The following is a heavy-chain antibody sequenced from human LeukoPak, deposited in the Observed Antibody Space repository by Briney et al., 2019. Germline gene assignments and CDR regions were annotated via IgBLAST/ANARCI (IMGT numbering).Heavy chain of an antibody. Sequence: ASVKVSCKASGYTFTSYAMNWVRQAPGQGLEWMGWINTNTGNPTYAQGFTGRFVFSLDTSVSTAYLQISSLKAEDTAVYYCARDPGVGGSGSYIPQNYYYYYMDVWGKGTTVTVSS. D-gene: IGHD3-10*01. J-gene: IGHJ6*03. CDR2: INTNTGNP. CDR1: GYTFTSYA. CDR3: ARDPGVGGSGSYIPQNYYYYYMDV. V-gene: IGHV7-4-1*02.